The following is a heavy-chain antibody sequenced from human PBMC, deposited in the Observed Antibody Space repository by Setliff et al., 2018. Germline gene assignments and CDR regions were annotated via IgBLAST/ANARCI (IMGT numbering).Heavy chain of an antibody. CDR2: IYYSGNT. D-gene: IGHD2-2*02. CDR3: ARDRQYCSSTSCYTSYFYYYAMDI. Sequence: SETLSLTCTVSGGSISSYYWSWIRQPPGKGLEWIGYIYYSGNTYYNPSLKSRVTISVDTSKNQFSLKLSSVTAADTAVYYCARDRQYCSSTSCYTSYFYYYAMDIWGQGTTVTVSS. J-gene: IGHJ6*02. CDR1: GGSISSYY. V-gene: IGHV4-59*06.